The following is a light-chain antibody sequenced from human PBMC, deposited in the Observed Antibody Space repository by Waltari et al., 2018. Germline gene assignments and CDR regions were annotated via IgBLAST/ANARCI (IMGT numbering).Light chain of an antibody. CDR1: QSISSN. J-gene: IGKJ4*01. CDR3: QQYNNWPLT. Sequence: EIVMTQSPATLSVSPGERATLTCRASQSISSNFARDQQKPGQAPRLLIYTASARATGVPARFSGSVSGTEFTLTISSLQSEDFAVYYCQQYNNWPLTFGGGTKVEIK. V-gene: IGKV3-15*01. CDR2: TAS.